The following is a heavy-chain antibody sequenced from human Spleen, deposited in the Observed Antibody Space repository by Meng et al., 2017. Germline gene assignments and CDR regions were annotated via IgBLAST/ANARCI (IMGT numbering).Heavy chain of an antibody. CDR1: GYTFTTYA. Sequence: ASVKVSCKASGYTFTTYAMNWVRQAPGQGLEWMGWINTNTGNPTYAQGFTGRFVFPLDTSVSTAYLQISSLKAEDTAVYYCARGEYYDFWSGYYGYFDYWGQGPLVTVSS. CDR2: INTNTGNP. J-gene: IGHJ4*02. CDR3: ARGEYYDFWSGYYGYFDY. V-gene: IGHV7-4-1*02. D-gene: IGHD3-3*01.